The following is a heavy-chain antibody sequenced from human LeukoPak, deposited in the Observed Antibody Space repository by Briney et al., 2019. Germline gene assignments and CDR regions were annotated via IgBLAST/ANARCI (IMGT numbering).Heavy chain of an antibody. J-gene: IGHJ4*02. Sequence: GESLKISCKGSGYTFTSYWIGWVRQMPGKGLEYMGIIHPGDSDTRYSPSFQGQVTISADRSSTTAYLQWSRLRASDTAMYYCATHPGGLQSGFDNWGQGTLVTVSS. CDR3: ATHPGGLQSGFDN. D-gene: IGHD5-24*01. CDR2: IHPGDSDT. CDR1: GYTFTSYW. V-gene: IGHV5-51*01.